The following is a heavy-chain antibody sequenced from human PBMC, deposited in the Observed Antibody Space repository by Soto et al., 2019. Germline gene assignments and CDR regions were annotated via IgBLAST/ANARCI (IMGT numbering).Heavy chain of an antibody. CDR2: VNSDESST. Sequence: EVQLVESGGGLVQPGGSLRLSCAASGFTFSNYYMHWVRQAPGKGLVWVSRVNSDESSTSYADSVKGRFTISRDNDKKTLYLQMNSLRAEDTAVYYCAREGDGTTGYYQDYWGHGPLVTVSS. CDR1: GFTFSNYY. D-gene: IGHD3-22*01. CDR3: AREGDGTTGYYQDY. V-gene: IGHV3-74*01. J-gene: IGHJ4*01.